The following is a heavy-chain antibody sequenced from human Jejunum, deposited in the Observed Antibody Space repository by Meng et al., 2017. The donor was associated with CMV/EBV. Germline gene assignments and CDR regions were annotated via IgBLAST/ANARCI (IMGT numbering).Heavy chain of an antibody. CDR3: ARGGPYPDSSGFHWYFDL. J-gene: IGHJ2*01. CDR1: GYTFINYA. CDR2: INTHTGNP. Sequence: QVQLVQSGSELKKPGASVKVSCKSSGYTFINYAINWVRQAPGQGLEWMGWINTHTGNPTYGQGFTGRFVLSSDTSVSTANLQISSLKAEDTAVYYCARGGPYPDSSGFHWYFDLWDRGPLVTVAS. D-gene: IGHD3-22*01. V-gene: IGHV7-4-1*02.